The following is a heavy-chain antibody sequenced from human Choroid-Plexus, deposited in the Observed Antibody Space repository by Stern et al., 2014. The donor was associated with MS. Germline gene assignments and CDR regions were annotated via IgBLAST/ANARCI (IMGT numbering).Heavy chain of an antibody. D-gene: IGHD2/OR15-2a*01. Sequence: VQLLESGGGVVQPGRPLRLSCVASGFTFGSCAMHWVRQAPGKGLEWVAGVSYDGSNKYYADSVKGRFTISRDNSQNTLYMQMSSLRPEDTAVYYCAKDRQYLTXXXDHWGQGSLVTVSS. V-gene: IGHV3-30*18. CDR1: GFTFGSCA. CDR2: VSYDGSNK. J-gene: IGHJ5*02. CDR3: AKDRQYLTXXXDH.